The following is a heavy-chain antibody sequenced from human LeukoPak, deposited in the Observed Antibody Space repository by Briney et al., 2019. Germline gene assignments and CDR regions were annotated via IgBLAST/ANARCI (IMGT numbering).Heavy chain of an antibody. V-gene: IGHV1-18*01. Sequence: ASVKVSCKASGYTFTSYGISWVRQAPGQGLEWMGWISAYNGNTNYAQKLQGRVTMTTDTSTSTAYMELRSLRPDDTAVYYCTRDYGDYGDDVFDVWGQGTKVIVSS. CDR1: GYTFTSYG. CDR2: ISAYNGNT. D-gene: IGHD4-17*01. CDR3: TRDYGDYGDDVFDV. J-gene: IGHJ3*01.